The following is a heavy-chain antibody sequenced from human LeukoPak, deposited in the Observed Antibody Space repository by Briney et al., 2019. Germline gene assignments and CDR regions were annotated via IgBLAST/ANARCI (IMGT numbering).Heavy chain of an antibody. CDR3: ARGGFFDY. CDR2: IYSGGST. V-gene: IGHV3-53*01. Sequence: PGGSLRLSCAASGFTVSTNYINWVRQAPGKGLEWVPVIYSGGSTYYADSVKGRFTISRDTSKNTVYLQMNNLRVEDTAVYYCARGGFFDYWGQGTLVTVSS. CDR1: GFTVSTNY. J-gene: IGHJ4*02. D-gene: IGHD2-15*01.